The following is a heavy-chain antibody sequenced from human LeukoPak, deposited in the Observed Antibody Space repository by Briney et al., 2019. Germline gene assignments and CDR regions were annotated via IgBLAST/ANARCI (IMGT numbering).Heavy chain of an antibody. CDR2: IKQDGGEK. J-gene: IGHJ4*02. CDR1: RFTFSSYW. V-gene: IGHV3-7*01. CDR3: ARDRATAMFDY. Sequence: PGGSLRLSCAASRFTFSSYWMTWVRQAPGKGLEWVANIKQDGGEKHYVDSVQGRFTISRDNAKNSLYLQMNSLRAEDTAVYYCARDRATAMFDYWAQGTLVTVFS. D-gene: IGHD5-18*01.